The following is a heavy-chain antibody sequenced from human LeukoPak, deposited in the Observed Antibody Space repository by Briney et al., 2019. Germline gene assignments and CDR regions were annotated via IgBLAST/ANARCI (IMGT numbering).Heavy chain of an antibody. J-gene: IGHJ4*02. V-gene: IGHV3-33*01. CDR1: GFTFSSYG. D-gene: IGHD6-19*01. CDR3: ARDQGRDSSGWYVY. CDR2: IWYDGSNK. Sequence: GGSLRLSCAASGFTFSSYGMHRVRQAPGKGLEWVAVIWYDGSNKYYADSVKGRFTISRDNSKNTLYLQMNSLRAEDTAVYYCARDQGRDSSGWYVYWGQGTLVTVSS.